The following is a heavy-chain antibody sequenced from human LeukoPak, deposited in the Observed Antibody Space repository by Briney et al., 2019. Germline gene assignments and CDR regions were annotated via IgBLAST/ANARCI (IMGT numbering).Heavy chain of an antibody. Sequence: SETLSLTCTVSGGSISSYYWSWIRQPPGKGLEWIGYIYYSGSTNYNPSLKSQVTISVDTSKNQFSLKLSSVTAADTAVYYCARMTTVTSIRFDPWGQGTLVTVSS. V-gene: IGHV4-59*01. CDR3: ARMTTVTSIRFDP. CDR2: IYYSGST. D-gene: IGHD4-17*01. CDR1: GGSISSYY. J-gene: IGHJ5*02.